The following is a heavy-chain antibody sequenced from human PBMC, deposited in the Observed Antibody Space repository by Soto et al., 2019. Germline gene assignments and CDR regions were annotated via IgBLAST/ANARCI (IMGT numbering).Heavy chain of an antibody. D-gene: IGHD6-6*01. CDR2: INHSGST. V-gene: IGHV4-34*01. J-gene: IGHJ4*02. CDR1: VGSFSGYY. Sequence: SEALSLTCAVYVGSFSGYYWSWIRQPPGKGLEWIGEINHSGSTNYNPSLKSRVTISVDTSKNQFSLKLSSVTAADTAVYYCARGDSKHIIAARHGINDYWGQGTLVTVSS. CDR3: ARGDSKHIIAARHGINDY.